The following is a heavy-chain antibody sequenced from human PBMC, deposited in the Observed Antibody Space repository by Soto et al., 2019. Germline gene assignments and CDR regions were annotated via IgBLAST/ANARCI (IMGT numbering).Heavy chain of an antibody. J-gene: IGHJ4*01. CDR1: GLAFSSHA. D-gene: IGHD5-18*01. CDR3: AGRGGLSVNKAMVN. V-gene: IGHV3-23*01. CDR2: ISAIAGST. Sequence: PGGSLRLSCAASGLAFSSHAMNWVRQAPGKGLEWVSAISAIAGSTYYAASVKGRFTISRDNSKNTLYLQMSSLRTEDTAVYYCAGRGGLSVNKAMVNWGHGTLVTVSS.